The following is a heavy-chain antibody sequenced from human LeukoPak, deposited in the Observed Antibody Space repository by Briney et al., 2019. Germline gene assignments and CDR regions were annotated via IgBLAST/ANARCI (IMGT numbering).Heavy chain of an antibody. D-gene: IGHD1-26*01. CDR1: GFTFSSYG. CDR3: AKGSEGAINDY. V-gene: IGHV3-30*18. CDR2: ISYDGSNK. J-gene: IGHJ4*02. Sequence: TGGSLRLSCAASGFTFSSYGMHWVRQAPVKGLEWVAVISYDGSNKYYADSVKGRFTISRDNSKNTLYLQMNSLRAEDTAVYYCAKGSEGAINDYWGQGTLVTVSS.